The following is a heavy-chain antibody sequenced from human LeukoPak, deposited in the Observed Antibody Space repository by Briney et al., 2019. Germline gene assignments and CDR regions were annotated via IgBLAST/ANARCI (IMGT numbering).Heavy chain of an antibody. D-gene: IGHD2-2*01. Sequence: PSETLSLTCTVSGGSISSHYWNWIRQPPGKGLEWIGEINHSGSTNYNPSLKSRVTISVDTSKNQFSLKLSSVTAADTAVYYCARGLVVPAAGLYYMDVWGKGTTVTVSS. V-gene: IGHV4-34*01. J-gene: IGHJ6*03. CDR1: GGSISSHY. CDR2: INHSGST. CDR3: ARGLVVPAAGLYYMDV.